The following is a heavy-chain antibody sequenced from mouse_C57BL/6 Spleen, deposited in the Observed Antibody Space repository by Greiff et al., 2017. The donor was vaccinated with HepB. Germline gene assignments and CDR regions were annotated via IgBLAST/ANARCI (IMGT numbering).Heavy chain of an antibody. J-gene: IGHJ2*01. CDR1: GYAFSSSW. CDR3: ARSWDGPFDD. D-gene: IGHD4-1*01. CDR2: IYPGDGDT. V-gene: IGHV1-82*01. Sequence: QVQLKQSGPELVKPGASVKISCKASGYAFSSSWMNWVKQRPGKGLEWIGRIYPGDGDTNYNGKFKGKATLTADKSSSTAYMQLSSLTSEDSAVYFCARSWDGPFDDWGQGTTLTVSS.